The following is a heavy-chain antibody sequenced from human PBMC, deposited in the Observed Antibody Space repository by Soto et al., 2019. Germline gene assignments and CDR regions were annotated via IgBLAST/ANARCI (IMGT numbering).Heavy chain of an antibody. J-gene: IGHJ5*02. CDR1: GFTFSSYS. D-gene: IGHD3-10*01. CDR2: ISSSSSYI. V-gene: IGHV3-21*01. Sequence: EVQLVESGGGLVKPGGSLRLSCAASGFTFSSYSMNWVRQAPGKGLEWVSSISSSSSYIYYADSVKGRFTISRDNAKNSLYLQMNSLRAEDTAVYYCARDMVRGVMPYPFDPWGQGTLVTVSS. CDR3: ARDMVRGVMPYPFDP.